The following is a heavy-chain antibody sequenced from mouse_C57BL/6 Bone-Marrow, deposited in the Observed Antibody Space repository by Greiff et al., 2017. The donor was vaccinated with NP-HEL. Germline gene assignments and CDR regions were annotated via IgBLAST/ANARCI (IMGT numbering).Heavy chain of an antibody. J-gene: IGHJ2*01. D-gene: IGHD1-1*01. CDR1: GYTFTSYT. Sequence: VQLQQSGAELARPGASVKMSCKASGYTFTSYTMHXVKQRPGQGLEWIGYINPSSGYTKYNQKFKDKATLTADKSSSTAYMQLSSLTSEDSAVYYCARMFILDWWGQGTTLTVSS. CDR3: ARMFILDW. CDR2: INPSSGYT. V-gene: IGHV1-4*01.